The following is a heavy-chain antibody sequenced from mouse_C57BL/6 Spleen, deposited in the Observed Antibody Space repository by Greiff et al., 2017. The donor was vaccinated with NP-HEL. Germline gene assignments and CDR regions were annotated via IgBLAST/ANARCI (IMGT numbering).Heavy chain of an antibody. CDR1: GYSFTGYF. CDR3: AREDYGSSYLFDY. D-gene: IGHD1-1*01. V-gene: IGHV1-20*01. Sequence: EVQLQQSGPELVKPGDSVKISCKASGYSFTGYFMNWVMQSHGKSLEWIGRINPYNGDTFYNQKFKGKATLTVDKSSSTAHMELRSLTSEDSAVYYCAREDYGSSYLFDYWGQGTTLTVSS. J-gene: IGHJ2*01. CDR2: INPYNGDT.